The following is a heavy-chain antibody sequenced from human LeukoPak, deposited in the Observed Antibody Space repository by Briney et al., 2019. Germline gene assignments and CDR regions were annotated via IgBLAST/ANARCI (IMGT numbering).Heavy chain of an antibody. D-gene: IGHD6-25*01. Sequence: PSETLSLTCTVSGGSISTYYWSWIRQPPGKGLEWIAYIKYSENTNYNPSLRSRVTISVDTSKNQLSLKLSSVTAADTAVYFCARYGGYFFDYWGQGSLVTVS. CDR2: IKYSENT. CDR3: ARYGGYFFDY. J-gene: IGHJ4*02. V-gene: IGHV4-59*01. CDR1: GGSISTYY.